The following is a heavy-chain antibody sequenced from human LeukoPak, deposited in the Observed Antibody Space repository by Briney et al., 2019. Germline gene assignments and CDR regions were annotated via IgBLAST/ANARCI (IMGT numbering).Heavy chain of an antibody. CDR2: IYTSGST. CDR1: GGSISSYY. D-gene: IGHD2-2*01. V-gene: IGHV4-4*07. J-gene: IGHJ6*03. Sequence: SSETLSLTCTVSGGSISSYYWSWIRQPAGKGLEWIGRIYTSGSTNYNPSLKSRVTMPVDTSKNQFSLKLSSVTAADTAVYYCARVPVYCSSTSCSSYYMDVWGKGTTVTVSS. CDR3: ARVPVYCSSTSCSSYYMDV.